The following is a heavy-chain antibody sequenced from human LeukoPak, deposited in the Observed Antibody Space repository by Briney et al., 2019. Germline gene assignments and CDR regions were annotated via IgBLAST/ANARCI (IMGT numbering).Heavy chain of an antibody. Sequence: SETLSLTCAVYGGSFSGYYWSWIRQPPGKGLEWIGEINHSGSTNYNPSLKSRVTISVDASKNQFSLKLSSVTAADTAVYYCARVQLGYYYYMDVWGKGTTVTVSS. J-gene: IGHJ6*03. D-gene: IGHD4-11*01. CDR2: INHSGST. CDR1: GGSFSGYY. CDR3: ARVQLGYYYYMDV. V-gene: IGHV4-34*01.